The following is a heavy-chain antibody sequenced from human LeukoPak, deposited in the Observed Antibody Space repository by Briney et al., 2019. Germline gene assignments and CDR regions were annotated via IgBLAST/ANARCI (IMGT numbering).Heavy chain of an antibody. CDR2: IKQDGGEK. CDR1: GFTFRSYE. Sequence: PGGSLRLSCAASGFTFRSYEMNWVRQAPGKGLEWVASIKQDGGEKSYVDSVKGRFTISRDNAKNSLYLQMSSLRAEDTAVYYCARDGTAAGLYFDLWGQGTLVTVSS. D-gene: IGHD6-13*01. J-gene: IGHJ4*01. CDR3: ARDGTAAGLYFDL. V-gene: IGHV3-7*01.